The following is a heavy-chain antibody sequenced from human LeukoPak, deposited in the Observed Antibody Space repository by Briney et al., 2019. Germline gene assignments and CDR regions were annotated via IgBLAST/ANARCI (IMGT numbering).Heavy chain of an antibody. CDR2: IYHSGST. V-gene: IGHV4-38-2*02. CDR1: DYSISSGYY. Sequence: SETLSLTCAVSDYSISSGYYWGWIRQPPGKGLEWIGSIYHSGSTYYNPSLKSRVTISVDTSKNQFSLKLSSVTAADTAVYYCARDMMWFGELSQGSYYFDYWGQGTLVTVSS. CDR3: ARDMMWFGELSQGSYYFDY. J-gene: IGHJ4*02. D-gene: IGHD3-10*01.